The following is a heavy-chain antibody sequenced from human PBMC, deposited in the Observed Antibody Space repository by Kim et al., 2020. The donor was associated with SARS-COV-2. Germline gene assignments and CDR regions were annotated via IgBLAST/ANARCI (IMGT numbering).Heavy chain of an antibody. CDR3: ARWPQLDAFDI. CDR1: GGSISSSNW. Sequence: SETLSLTCAVSGGSISSSNWWCWVREPPGKGLEWIGEIYHSGSTNYNPSLKSRVTISVDKSKNQFSLKLSSVTAADTAVYYCARWPQLDAFDIWGQGTLVTVSS. V-gene: IGHV4-4*02. J-gene: IGHJ3*02. CDR2: IYHSGST. D-gene: IGHD6-13*01.